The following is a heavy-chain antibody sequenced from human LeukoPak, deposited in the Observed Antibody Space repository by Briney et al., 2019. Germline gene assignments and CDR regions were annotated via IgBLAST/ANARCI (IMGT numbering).Heavy chain of an antibody. CDR2: IKSKTAYGTR. D-gene: IGHD2-15*01. J-gene: IGHJ4*02. Sequence: GGSLRLSCAASAFTFSNACINWVRQAPGKGLEWVGRIKSKTAYGTRAYAAPVKGRFTISRGDSKNTLYLQMNSLKTEDTGVYYCITEERVSSGYCSGGSCYIAYWGQGTLVSVSS. CDR3: ITEERVSSGYCSGGSCYIAY. V-gene: IGHV3-15*05. CDR1: AFTFSNAC.